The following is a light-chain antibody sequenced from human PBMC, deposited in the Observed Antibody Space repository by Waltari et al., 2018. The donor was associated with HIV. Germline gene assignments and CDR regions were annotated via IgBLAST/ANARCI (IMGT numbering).Light chain of an antibody. CDR2: LNSDGSH. CDR3: QTWGMGIVV. J-gene: IGLJ3*02. CDR1: SEHSNFA. V-gene: IGLV4-69*01. Sequence: QIILTQSPSASASPGASVKLTCTLSSEHSNFAIAWLQQQPEKGPRYLMKLNSDGSHTKGDGIPDRFSGSSSGAERYLSISSLLSDDEADYYCQTWGMGIVVFGGGTKLTVL.